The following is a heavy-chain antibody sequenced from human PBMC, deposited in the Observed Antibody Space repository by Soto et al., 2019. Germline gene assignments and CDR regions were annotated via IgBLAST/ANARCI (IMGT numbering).Heavy chain of an antibody. CDR1: GFTFSSYG. CDR2: ISYDGSNK. Sequence: GGSLRLSCAASGFTFSSYGMHWVRQAPGKGLEWVAVISYDGSNKYYADSVKGRFTISRDNPKNTLYLQMNSLRAEDTAVYYCAKGSDRFGHFYWGQGTLVTVAS. CDR3: AKGSDRFGHFY. V-gene: IGHV3-30*18. J-gene: IGHJ4*02. D-gene: IGHD3-3*02.